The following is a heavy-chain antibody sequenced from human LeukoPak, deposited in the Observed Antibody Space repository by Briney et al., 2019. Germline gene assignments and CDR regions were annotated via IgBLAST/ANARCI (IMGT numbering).Heavy chain of an antibody. D-gene: IGHD3-10*01. CDR3: ARDQDYYGSAQKSYYYYYGMDV. CDR1: GYTFTSYG. Sequence: ASVKVSCKASGYTFTSYGISWVRQAPGQGLEWMGWISAYNGNTNYAQKLQGRVTMTTDTSTSTAYMELRSLRSDDTAVYYCARDQDYYGSAQKSYYYYYGMDVWGQGTTVTVSS. V-gene: IGHV1-18*01. CDR2: ISAYNGNT. J-gene: IGHJ6*02.